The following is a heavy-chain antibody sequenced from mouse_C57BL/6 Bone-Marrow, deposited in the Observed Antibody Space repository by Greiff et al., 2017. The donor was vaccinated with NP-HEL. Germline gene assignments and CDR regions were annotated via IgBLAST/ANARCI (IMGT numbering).Heavy chain of an antibody. CDR1: GYTFTSYW. J-gene: IGHJ4*01. CDR3: ERPRVYYDYDEGYAMDY. D-gene: IGHD2-4*01. V-gene: IGHV1-72*01. CDR2: IDPNSGGT. Sequence: VQLQQPGAELVKPGASVKLSCKASGYTFTSYWMHWVKQRPGRGLEWIGRIDPNSGGTKYNEKFKSKATLTVDKPSSTAYMQLSSMTSEDSAVYYCERPRVYYDYDEGYAMDYWGQGTSVTVSS.